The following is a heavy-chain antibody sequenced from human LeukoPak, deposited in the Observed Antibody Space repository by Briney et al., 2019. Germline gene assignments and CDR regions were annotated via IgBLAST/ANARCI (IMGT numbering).Heavy chain of an antibody. CDR3: ARGTGAISGVFDY. CDR2: ISGSGGST. Sequence: GGSLRLSCAASGFTFSSYAMSWVRRAPGKGLEWVSAISGSGGSTYYADSVKGRFTISRDNSKNTLYLQMNSLRAEDTAVYYCARGTGAISGVFDYWGQGTLVTVSS. CDR1: GFTFSSYA. D-gene: IGHD1-7*01. J-gene: IGHJ4*02. V-gene: IGHV3-23*01.